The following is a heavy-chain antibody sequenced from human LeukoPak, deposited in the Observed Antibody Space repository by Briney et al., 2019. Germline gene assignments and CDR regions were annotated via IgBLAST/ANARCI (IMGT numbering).Heavy chain of an antibody. J-gene: IGHJ3*02. D-gene: IGHD2-2*01. Sequence: ASVKVSCKASGYTFTGYYMHWVRQAPGQGLEWMGWINPNSGGTNYAQKFQGRVTMTRDTSISTAYMELSRLRSDDTAVYYCARVWGYCSSTSCYVGDAFDIWGQGTMATVSS. CDR2: INPNSGGT. CDR3: ARVWGYCSSTSCYVGDAFDI. CDR1: GYTFTGYY. V-gene: IGHV1-2*02.